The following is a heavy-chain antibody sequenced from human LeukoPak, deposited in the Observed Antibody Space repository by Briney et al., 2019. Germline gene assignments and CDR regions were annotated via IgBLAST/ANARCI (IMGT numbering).Heavy chain of an antibody. CDR1: GGTFSSYA. D-gene: IGHD3-22*01. Sequence: GASVKVSCKASGGTFSSYAISWVRQAPGQGLEWMGGIIPIFGTANYAQKFQGRVTITADESTSTAYMELSSLRSEDTAVYYCTRHGWYYYDSSGYEVSWGQGTLVTVSS. J-gene: IGHJ4*02. V-gene: IGHV1-69*13. CDR3: TRHGWYYYDSSGYEVS. CDR2: IIPIFGTA.